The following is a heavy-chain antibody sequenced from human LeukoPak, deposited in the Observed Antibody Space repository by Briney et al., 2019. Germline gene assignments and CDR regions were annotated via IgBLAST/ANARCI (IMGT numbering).Heavy chain of an antibody. CDR1: GYSISSGYY. CDR3: ARDQRAVAGFGY. D-gene: IGHD6-19*01. Sequence: SETLSLTCTVSGYSISSGYYWGWIRQPPGKGLEWIGSIYHSGSTYYNPSLKSRVTISVDTSKNQFSLKLSSVTAADTAIYYCARDQRAVAGFGYWGQGTLVTVSS. CDR2: IYHSGST. V-gene: IGHV4-38-2*02. J-gene: IGHJ4*02.